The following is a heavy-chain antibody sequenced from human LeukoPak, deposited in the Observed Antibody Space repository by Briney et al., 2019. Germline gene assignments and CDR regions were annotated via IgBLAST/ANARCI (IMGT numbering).Heavy chain of an antibody. Sequence: PSETLSLTCTVSGGSISSYYWSWIRQPPGKGLEWIGYIYYSGSTNYNPSLKSRVTISVDTSKNQFSLKLSSVTAADTAVYYCARDRGYYDSSPDYWGQGSLVTVSS. J-gene: IGHJ4*02. CDR2: IYYSGST. V-gene: IGHV4-59*01. CDR1: GGSISSYY. CDR3: ARDRGYYDSSPDY. D-gene: IGHD3-22*01.